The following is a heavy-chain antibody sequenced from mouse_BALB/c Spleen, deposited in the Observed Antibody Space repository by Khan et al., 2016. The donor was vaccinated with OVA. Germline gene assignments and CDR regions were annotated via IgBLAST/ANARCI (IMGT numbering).Heavy chain of an antibody. Sequence: EVQLQQSGPELMKPGPSVKISCKASGYSFTTYYIHWVMQSHGKSIEWIGNIDTFSGDTTFNQKFKGKATLTVDKSSSTAYIPLSNLTSEDSAIYYCTRHGDVAWFTYGGQGTLVTVSA. V-gene: IGHV1S135*01. D-gene: IGHD2-13*01. CDR2: IDTFSGDT. CDR1: GYSFTTYY. J-gene: IGHJ3*01. CDR3: TRHGDVAWFTY.